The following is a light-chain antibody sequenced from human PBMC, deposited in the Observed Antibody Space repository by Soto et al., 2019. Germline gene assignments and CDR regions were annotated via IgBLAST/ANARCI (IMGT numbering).Light chain of an antibody. Sequence: EIVLTQSPGTLFLSPGERATLSCRASQSVSSTYLGWYQQKPGQAPRLLIYGASSRATGIPYRFSGSGSGIDFTLTISRLEPEDFAVYYCQQYGSSPRTFGQGTKVDIK. CDR2: GAS. V-gene: IGKV3-20*01. CDR3: QQYGSSPRT. CDR1: QSVSSTY. J-gene: IGKJ1*01.